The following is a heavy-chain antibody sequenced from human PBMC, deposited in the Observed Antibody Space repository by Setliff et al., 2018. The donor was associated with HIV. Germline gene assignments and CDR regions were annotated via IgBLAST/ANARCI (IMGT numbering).Heavy chain of an antibody. V-gene: IGHV2-5*02. CDR2: LYWDDDK. CDR3: ARRAGSSWFRFYFDY. Sequence: SGPTLVNPTPPLKLTCTFSGFSLSTSGAAVGWIRQPPGKALEWLAILYWDDDKRYTPSLNNRLTITKGTSKNQVVLTMTNVDPVDTATYFCARRAGSSWFRFYFDYWGQGALVTVSS. J-gene: IGHJ4*02. D-gene: IGHD6-13*01. CDR1: GFSLSTSGAA.